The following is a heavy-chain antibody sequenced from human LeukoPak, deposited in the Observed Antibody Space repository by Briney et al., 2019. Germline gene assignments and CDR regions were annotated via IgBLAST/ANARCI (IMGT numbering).Heavy chain of an antibody. CDR3: ARDLEYYYDSGQVRWFDP. CDR1: GFTFSDYY. Sequence: PGGSLRLSCAASGFTFSDYYMSRLRQAPGKGWEGGFYINGSGSTIYYADSVKGRFTISRDNAKNSLYLQMNSLRAEDTAVYYCARDLEYYYDSGQVRWFDPWGQGTLVTVSS. V-gene: IGHV3-11*01. D-gene: IGHD3-22*01. CDR2: INGSGSTI. J-gene: IGHJ5*02.